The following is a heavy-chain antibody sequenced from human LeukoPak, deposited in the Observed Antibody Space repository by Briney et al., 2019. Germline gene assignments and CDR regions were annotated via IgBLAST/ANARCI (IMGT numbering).Heavy chain of an antibody. V-gene: IGHV1-18*01. CDR1: GYTFTSYG. Sequence: ASVKVSCKASGYTFTSYGISWVRQAPGQGLEWMGWISAYNGNTNYAQKLQGRVTMTTDTSTSTAYMELRSLRSDDTAVYYCARDADFGVVPKPTDYWGQGTLVTVSS. CDR3: ARDADFGVVPKPTDY. CDR2: ISAYNGNT. D-gene: IGHD3-3*01. J-gene: IGHJ4*02.